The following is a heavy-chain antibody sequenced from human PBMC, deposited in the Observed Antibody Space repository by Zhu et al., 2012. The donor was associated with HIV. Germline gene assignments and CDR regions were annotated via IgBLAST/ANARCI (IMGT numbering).Heavy chain of an antibody. J-gene: IGHJ2*01. CDR3: ARVPMVRGARPYWYFDL. CDR2: IYTSGST. V-gene: IGHV4-4*09. Sequence: QVQLQESGPGLVKPSETLSLTCTVSGGSISSYYWSWIRQPPGKGLEWIGYIYTSGSTNYNPSLKSRVTISVDTSKNQFSLKLSSVTAADTAVYYCARVPMVRGARPYWYFDLWGRGHPGHCLL. CDR1: GGSISSYY. D-gene: IGHD3-10*01.